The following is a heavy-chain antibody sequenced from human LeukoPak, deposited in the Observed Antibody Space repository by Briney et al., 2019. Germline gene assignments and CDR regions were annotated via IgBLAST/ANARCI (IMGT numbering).Heavy chain of an antibody. D-gene: IGHD2-2*01. J-gene: IGHJ3*02. V-gene: IGHV4-59*01. CDR2: IYYSGST. Sequence: SETLSLTCTVSGGSISSYYWSWIRQPPGKGLEWIGYIYYSGSTNYNPSLKSRVTISVDTSKNQFSLKLSSVTAADTAVYYCARWVLGYCSSTSCGQGAFDIWGQGTMVTVSS. CDR3: ARWVLGYCSSTSCGQGAFDI. CDR1: GGSISSYY.